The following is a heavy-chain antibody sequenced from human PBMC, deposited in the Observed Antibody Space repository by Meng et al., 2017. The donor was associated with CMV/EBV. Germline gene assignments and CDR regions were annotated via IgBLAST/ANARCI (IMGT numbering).Heavy chain of an antibody. V-gene: IGHV1-69*05. D-gene: IGHD6-6*01. CDR2: MIPIYGTA. J-gene: IGHJ4*02. CDR3: ARASVGSSSHPYFDY. CDR1: GGNISSPA. Sequence: SVKVSCKASGGNISSPAISWVRQAPGQGLEWVGGMIPIYGTAKYAKKFKGRVTITTDESTNTAHMELSSLRSEDTAVYYCARASVGSSSHPYFDYWGQGTLVTVPQ.